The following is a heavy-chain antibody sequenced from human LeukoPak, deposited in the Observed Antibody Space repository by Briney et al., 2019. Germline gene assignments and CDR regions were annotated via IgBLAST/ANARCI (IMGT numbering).Heavy chain of an antibody. CDR2: IYTSGST. D-gene: IGHD6-6*01. CDR3: ARDGIAARRYYYYYMDV. J-gene: IGHJ6*03. CDR1: GGSISSYY. V-gene: IGHV4-4*07. Sequence: SETLSLTCTVSGGSISSYYWSWIRQPAGKGLEWIGRIYTSGSTNYNPSLKSRVTMSVDTSENQFSLKLSSVTAADTAVYYCARDGIAARRYYYYYMDVWGKGTTVTVSS.